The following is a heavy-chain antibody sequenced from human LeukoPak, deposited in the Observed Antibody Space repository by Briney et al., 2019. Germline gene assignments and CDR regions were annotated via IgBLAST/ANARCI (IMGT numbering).Heavy chain of an antibody. D-gene: IGHD1-26*01. CDR1: GFTFSSYA. J-gene: IGHJ4*02. V-gene: IGHV3-30*04. CDR2: ISYDGSNK. CDR3: ARESRDSGSYYVY. Sequence: GGSLRLSCAASGFTFSSYAMHWIRQAPGKGLEWVAVISYDGSNKYYADSVKGRFTISRDNSKNTLYLQMNSLRAEDTAVYYCARESRDSGSYYVYWGQGTLVTVSS.